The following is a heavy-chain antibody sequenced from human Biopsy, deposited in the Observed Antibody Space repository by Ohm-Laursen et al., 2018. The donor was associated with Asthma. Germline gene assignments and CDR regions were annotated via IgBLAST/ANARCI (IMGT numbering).Heavy chain of an antibody. CDR3: ARGPELDV. J-gene: IGHJ6*02. CDR2: TNERGVT. CDR1: PGSFRGFF. Sequence: TLSLPCDVYPGSFRGFFRTWIRQSPGKGLVWIGETNERGVTNNNPSLKSRVIISIDTYWNRVSLKLTYVTAADTAVYYCARGPELDVWGQGTTVTVS. V-gene: IGHV4-34*01.